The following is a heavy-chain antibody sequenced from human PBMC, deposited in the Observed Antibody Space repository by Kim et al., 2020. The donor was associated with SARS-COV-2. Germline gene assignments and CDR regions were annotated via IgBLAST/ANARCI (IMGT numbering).Heavy chain of an antibody. CDR2: IYYSGST. D-gene: IGHD5-18*01. J-gene: IGHJ4*02. CDR1: GGSISSYY. V-gene: IGHV4-59*01. Sequence: SETLSLTCTVSGGSISSYYWSWIRQPPGKGLEWIGYIYYSGSTNYNPSLKSRVTISVDTSKNQFSLKLSSVTAADTAVYYCARGGYSYGPFDYWGQGTLVTVSS. CDR3: ARGGYSYGPFDY.